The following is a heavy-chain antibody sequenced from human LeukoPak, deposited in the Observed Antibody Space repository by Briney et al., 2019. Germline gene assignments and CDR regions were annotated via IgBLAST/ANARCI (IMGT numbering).Heavy chain of an antibody. D-gene: IGHD3-10*01. V-gene: IGHV4-34*01. CDR3: ARGGITMVRGVFRN. Sequence: SETLSLTCAVYGGSFSGYYWSWIRQPPGKGLEWIGEINHSGSTNYNPSLKSRVTISVDTSKNQFSLKLSSVTAADTAVYYCARGGITMVRGVFRNWGQGTLVTVSS. CDR1: GGSFSGYY. J-gene: IGHJ4*02. CDR2: INHSGST.